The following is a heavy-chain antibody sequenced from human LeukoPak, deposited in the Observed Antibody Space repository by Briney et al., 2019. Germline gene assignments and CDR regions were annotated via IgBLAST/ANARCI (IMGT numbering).Heavy chain of an antibody. Sequence: GGSLRLSCAASGFTFSSYSINWVRQAPGKGLEWVSSISSSGSYIYYADSVRGRFTISRDNAKNSLYLQMNSLRAEDTAVYYCARDISPSAAAGTLPFWFDPWGQGTLVTVSS. CDR2: ISSSGSYI. V-gene: IGHV3-21*01. CDR3: ARDISPSAAAGTLPFWFDP. D-gene: IGHD6-13*01. CDR1: GFTFSSYS. J-gene: IGHJ5*02.